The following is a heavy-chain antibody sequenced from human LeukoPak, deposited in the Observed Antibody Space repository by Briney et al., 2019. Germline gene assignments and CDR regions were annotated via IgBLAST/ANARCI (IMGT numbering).Heavy chain of an antibody. J-gene: IGHJ5*02. CDR2: IIPMFGTA. CDR1: GGTFTSYG. D-gene: IGHD6-6*01. CDR3: ARASGLSSIAAHYWFDP. V-gene: IGHV1-69*06. Sequence: GASVKVSCKASGGTFTSYGISWVRQAPGQRLKWMGGIIPMFGTANYAQKFQGRVTITADKSASTAYMELSSLRSEDTAVYYCARASGLSSIAAHYWFDPWGQGTLVTVSS.